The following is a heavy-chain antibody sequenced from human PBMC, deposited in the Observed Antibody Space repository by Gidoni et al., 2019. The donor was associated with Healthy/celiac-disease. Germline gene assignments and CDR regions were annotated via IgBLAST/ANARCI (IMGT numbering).Heavy chain of an antibody. V-gene: IGHV3-21*01. D-gene: IGHD2-2*02. Sequence: EVQLVESGGGLVRPGGSLRLSCAASGFTFSSYSMNWVRQAPGKGLEWVSSISGSSSYIYYADSVQGRFTISRDNAKNSLYLQMNSLRAEDTAVYYCARDQIVVVPAAIRGSGYGMDVWGQGTTVTVSS. CDR1: GFTFSSYS. J-gene: IGHJ6*01. CDR3: ARDQIVVVPAAIRGSGYGMDV. CDR2: ISGSSSYI.